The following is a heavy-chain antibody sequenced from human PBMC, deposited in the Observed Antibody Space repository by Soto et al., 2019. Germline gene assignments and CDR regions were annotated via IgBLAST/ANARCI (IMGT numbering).Heavy chain of an antibody. CDR3: ARGQLYYNDFSGRPLNAFDV. CDR1: GETVRISG. CDR2: IGIGSSTK. J-gene: IGHJ3*01. D-gene: IGHD3-22*01. V-gene: IGHV3-48*01. Sequence: CCESCGETVRISGMTCSLQKTGKGLEWVSYIGIGSSTKYYADSVKGRFTISRDNAKNSLYLQMKSLRAEDTAVYYCARGQLYYNDFSGRPLNAFDVWGQGTMVTVSS.